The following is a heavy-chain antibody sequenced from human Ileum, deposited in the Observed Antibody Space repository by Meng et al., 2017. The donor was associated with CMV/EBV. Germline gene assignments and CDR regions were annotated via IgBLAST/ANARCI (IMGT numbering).Heavy chain of an antibody. V-gene: IGHV4-34*01. CDR3: ARGPSEGDNWNYSYLNWFDP. J-gene: IGHJ5*02. D-gene: IGHD1-7*01. CDR1: SFSGYY. CDR2: INHSGST. Sequence: SFSGYYWSWIRQPPGKGLEWIGEINHSGSTNYNPSLKSRVTISVDTSKNQFSLKLSSVTAADTAVYYCARGPSEGDNWNYSYLNWFDPWGQGTLVTVSS.